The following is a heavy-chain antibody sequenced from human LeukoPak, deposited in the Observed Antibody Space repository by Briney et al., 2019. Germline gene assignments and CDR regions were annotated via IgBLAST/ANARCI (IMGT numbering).Heavy chain of an antibody. CDR2: ISAYNGNT. D-gene: IGHD3-3*01. Sequence: ASVKVSCKASGYTFTSYGISWVRQAPGQGLEWMGWISAYNGNTNYAQKLQGRVTMTTDTSTSTAYMELRSLRSDDTAVYYCARDPPRYYGFWSGYYNWFDPWGQGTLVTVSS. V-gene: IGHV1-18*01. J-gene: IGHJ5*02. CDR3: ARDPPRYYGFWSGYYNWFDP. CDR1: GYTFTSYG.